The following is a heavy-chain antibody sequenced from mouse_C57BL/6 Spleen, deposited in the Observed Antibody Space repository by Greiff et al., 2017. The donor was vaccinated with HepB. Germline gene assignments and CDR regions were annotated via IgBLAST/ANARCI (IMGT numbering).Heavy chain of an antibody. CDR3: ARRTYVNYLDY. Sequence: VQLKQSGPELVKPGASVKISCKASGYTFTDYNMDWVKQSHGKSLEWIGDINPNNGGTIYNQKFKGKATLTVDKSSSTAYMELRSLTSEDTAVYYCARRTYVNYLDYWGQGTTLTVSS. V-gene: IGHV1-18*01. D-gene: IGHD5-1*01. J-gene: IGHJ2*01. CDR1: GYTFTDYN. CDR2: INPNNGGT.